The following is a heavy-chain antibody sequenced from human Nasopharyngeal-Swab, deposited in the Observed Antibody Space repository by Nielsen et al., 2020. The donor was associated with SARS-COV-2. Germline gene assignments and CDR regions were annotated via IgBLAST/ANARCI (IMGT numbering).Heavy chain of an antibody. CDR2: ISSSSSYI. CDR3: ASFWSGYYTPDY. J-gene: IGHJ4*02. V-gene: IGHV3-21*01. Sequence: GGSLRLSCAASGFTFSSYSMNWVRQAPGKGLEWVSSISSSSSYIYYADSVKGRFTISRDNAENSLYLQMNSLRAEDTAVYYCASFWSGYYTPDYWGQGTLVTVSS. CDR1: GFTFSSYS. D-gene: IGHD3-3*01.